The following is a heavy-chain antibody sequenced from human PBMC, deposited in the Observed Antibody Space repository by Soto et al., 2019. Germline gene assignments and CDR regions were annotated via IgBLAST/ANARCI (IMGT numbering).Heavy chain of an antibody. Sequence: QLQLQESGPGLVKPSETLSLTCNVSGVSISDTSYYLAWIRQPPGKGLEWIGTIYFSGTTFYNPSVKSRPTISVDTSKNQFSLRLRSVTAEDTAVYYCARHGSYWGQGTLVAVSS. CDR1: GVSISDTSYY. J-gene: IGHJ4*02. CDR2: IYFSGTT. CDR3: ARHGSY. V-gene: IGHV4-39*01.